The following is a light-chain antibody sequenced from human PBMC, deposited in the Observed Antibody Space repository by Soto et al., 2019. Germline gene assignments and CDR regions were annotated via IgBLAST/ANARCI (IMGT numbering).Light chain of an antibody. J-gene: IGLJ1*01. CDR1: SSDIGLYNY. CDR2: EVN. V-gene: IGLV2-14*01. CDR3: SSLSTTSTPIV. Sequence: QSALGQPASMSGSPGQSITIPCTGASSDIGLYNYVSWYQHHPGKAPKLLISEVNVRPSGLSDRFSASKAGNTASLTISGLQPEDEAYYYCSSLSTTSTPIVFGSGTKATV.